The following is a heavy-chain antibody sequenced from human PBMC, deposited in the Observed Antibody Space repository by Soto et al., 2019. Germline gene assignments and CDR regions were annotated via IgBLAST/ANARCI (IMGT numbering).Heavy chain of an antibody. J-gene: IGHJ1*01. V-gene: IGHV1-18*04. CDR3: AMDYGDRPEYFKH. CDR2: ISPLKGRT. Sequence: QVQLEQSGPDLKRPGASMKVSCKASGYTFTSYGISWMRQAPGQGLEWMAWISPLKGRTQYSQKAQGRVTLSTDTSSNTAYMEMTTLRVDDTAVYYCAMDYGDRPEYFKHWGQGTLVTVS. D-gene: IGHD4-17*01. CDR1: GYTFTSYG.